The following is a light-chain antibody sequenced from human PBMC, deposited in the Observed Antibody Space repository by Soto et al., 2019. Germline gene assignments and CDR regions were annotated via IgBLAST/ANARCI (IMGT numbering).Light chain of an antibody. J-gene: IGKJ5*01. V-gene: IGKV3-11*01. Sequence: EIVLTQSPATLSSFPGDRVTLSCRASQSVSTYLAWYQQKPGQAPRLLIYDASNRVTGIPARFRGSGSGTDFTLTISSLEPDDFAVYYCQQRSNWQITFGQGTRLEIK. CDR1: QSVSTY. CDR3: QQRSNWQIT. CDR2: DAS.